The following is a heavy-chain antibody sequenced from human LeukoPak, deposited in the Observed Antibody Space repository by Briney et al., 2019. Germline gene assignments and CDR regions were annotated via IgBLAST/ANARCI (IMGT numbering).Heavy chain of an antibody. D-gene: IGHD3-22*01. CDR1: GYTLTELS. Sequence: ASVKVSCKVSGYTLTELSMHWVRQAPGKGLEWMGGFDPEVGETIYAQKFRGRVTMTEDTSPDTAYMELSSLRSEDTAVYYCARIDSSGYLTPGAFDIWGQGTMVTVSS. CDR2: FDPEVGET. J-gene: IGHJ3*02. V-gene: IGHV1-24*01. CDR3: ARIDSSGYLTPGAFDI.